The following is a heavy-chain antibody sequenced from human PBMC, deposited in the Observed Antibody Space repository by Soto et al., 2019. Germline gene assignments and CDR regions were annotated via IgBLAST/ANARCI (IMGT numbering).Heavy chain of an antibody. D-gene: IGHD2-15*01. CDR3: VRGGGGGLFDP. CDR1: GFTFGDSY. Sequence: GGSLRLSCAGSGFTFGDSYVSWIRQAPGKGLEWLSYISPGSRYPAYADSVKGRFTISRDNAKRSLYLQMMSLTAEDTAIYYCVRGGGGGLFDPWGQGTMVTVSS. V-gene: IGHV3-11*06. J-gene: IGHJ5*02. CDR2: ISPGSRYP.